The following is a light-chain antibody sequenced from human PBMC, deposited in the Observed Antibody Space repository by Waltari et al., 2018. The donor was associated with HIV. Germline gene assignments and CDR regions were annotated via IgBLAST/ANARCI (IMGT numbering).Light chain of an antibody. CDR3: QQSYGAPCT. J-gene: IGKJ5*01. CDR2: GAS. V-gene: IGKV1-39*01. Sequence: IQMTQSPSALSASVGETVTITCRASQKISRYLNWYQKKVGEAPKLLVYGASSLQSGVAARFRGSGSGSEYFLSISSLKSDDCATYFWQQSYGAPCTFG. CDR1: QKISRY.